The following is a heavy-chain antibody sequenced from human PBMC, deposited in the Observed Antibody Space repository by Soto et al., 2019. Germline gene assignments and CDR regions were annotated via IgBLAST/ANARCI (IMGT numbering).Heavy chain of an antibody. D-gene: IGHD4-4*01. V-gene: IGHV4-30-4*01. J-gene: IGHJ6*02. CDR3: ARNPAVTISNYYTMDV. CDR2: FYYTGST. CDR1: GSSISSGDYF. Sequence: PSETLSLTCTVSGSSISSGDYFWSWIRQPPGKGLEWIGYFYYTGSTYYTPSLRSRVTIEVDTSKDQFSLSLTSATAADTAIYYCARNPAVTISNYYTMDVWGQGTTVTVSS.